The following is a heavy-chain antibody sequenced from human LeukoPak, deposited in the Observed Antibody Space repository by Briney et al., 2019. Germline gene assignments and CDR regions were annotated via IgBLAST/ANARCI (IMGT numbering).Heavy chain of an antibody. CDR3: ARTPSGDYYTTFDY. D-gene: IGHD3-10*01. V-gene: IGHV4-59*08. CDR1: GGSISSYY. CDR2: IYYSGST. J-gene: IGHJ4*02. Sequence: SETLSLTCTVSGGSISSYYWSWIRQPPGKGLEWIGYIYYSGSTNYNPSLKSRVTISVDTSKQQFSLKLRSVTAADTAVYFCARTPSGDYYTTFDYWGQGTLVTVSS.